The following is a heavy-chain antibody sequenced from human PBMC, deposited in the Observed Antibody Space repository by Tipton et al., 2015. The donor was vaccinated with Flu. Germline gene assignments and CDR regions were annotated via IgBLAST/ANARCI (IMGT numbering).Heavy chain of an antibody. J-gene: IGHJ4*02. CDR1: GFTFDSYA. D-gene: IGHD6-19*01. Sequence: SLRLSCAASGFTFDSYAMNWVRQAPGKGLEWVSLISGSGTYTYYADSVKGRFTISRDNSKNTLYLQMNNLRVEDTAVYYCARAGHNNGWYADYWGQGTLVTVS. V-gene: IGHV3-23*01. CDR3: ARAGHNNGWYADY. CDR2: ISGSGTYT.